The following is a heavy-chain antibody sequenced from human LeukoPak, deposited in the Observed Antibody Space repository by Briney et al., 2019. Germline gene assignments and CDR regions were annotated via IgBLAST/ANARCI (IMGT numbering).Heavy chain of an antibody. CDR2: ISAYNGNT. CDR3: ARDPTPVAAFDY. J-gene: IGHJ4*02. Sequence: ASVKVSCKASGGTFSSYAISWVRQAPGQGLEWMGWISAYNGNTNYAQKLQGRVTMTTDTSTSTAYMELRSLRSDDTAVYYCARDPTPVAAFDYWGQGTLVTVSS. V-gene: IGHV1-18*01. D-gene: IGHD6-13*01. CDR1: GGTFSSYA.